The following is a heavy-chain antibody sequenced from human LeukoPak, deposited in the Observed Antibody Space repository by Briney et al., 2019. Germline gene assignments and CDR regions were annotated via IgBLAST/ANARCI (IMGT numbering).Heavy chain of an antibody. Sequence: ASVKVSCKASGYTFTGYYMHWVRQAPGQGLEWMGWINPNSGGTNYAQKFQGRVTMTRDTSISTAYMELSRLRSDDTAVYYCAGDRYCGGGSCYSDAFDIWGQGTMVTVSS. CDR3: AGDRYCGGGSCYSDAFDI. CDR1: GYTFTGYY. CDR2: INPNSGGT. D-gene: IGHD2-15*01. J-gene: IGHJ3*02. V-gene: IGHV1-2*02.